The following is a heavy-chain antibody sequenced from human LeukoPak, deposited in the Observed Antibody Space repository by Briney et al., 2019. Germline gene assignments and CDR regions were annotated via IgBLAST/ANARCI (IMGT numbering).Heavy chain of an antibody. D-gene: IGHD6-13*01. CDR1: GFTFSNYA. Sequence: SGGSLRLSCAASGFTFSNYAMQWVRQAPGKGLEWVAFIRYDGSAQFYAESVKGRFTISRDNTKNTIYLQMDSLRAKDTAVFYCARGDKQLVFNRNKGGFDPWGQGTLVTVSS. V-gene: IGHV3-30*02. J-gene: IGHJ5*02. CDR2: IRYDGSAQ. CDR3: ARGDKQLVFNRNKGGFDP.